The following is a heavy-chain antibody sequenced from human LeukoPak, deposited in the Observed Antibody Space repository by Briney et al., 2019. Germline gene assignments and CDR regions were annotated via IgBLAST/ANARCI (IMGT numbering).Heavy chain of an antibody. Sequence: PGGSLRLSCAASGFTFSSYAMNWVRQAPGKGLEWISHIDKGGNTIYYAASVKGRFTISRDSAKNSVYLQMNSLRAEDTAVYYCADNLSRWGLGTLITVSS. D-gene: IGHD1-1*01. J-gene: IGHJ4*02. CDR2: IDKGGNTI. V-gene: IGHV3-48*04. CDR3: ADNLSR. CDR1: GFTFSSYA.